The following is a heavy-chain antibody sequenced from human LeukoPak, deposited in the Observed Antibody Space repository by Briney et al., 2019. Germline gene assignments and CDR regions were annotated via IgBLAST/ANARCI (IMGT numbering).Heavy chain of an antibody. V-gene: IGHV3-7*01. CDR1: GFTFSSSW. Sequence: GGSLRLSCAASGFTFSSSWMSWVRQAPGKGLEWVANIIQDGSAQYYVDSVKGRFTISRDNADNSLYLQMNSLRAEDTAVYYCAIDLFSCSSTSCYVYWGRGALVTVSS. CDR3: AIDLFSCSSTSCYVY. J-gene: IGHJ4*02. D-gene: IGHD2-2*01. CDR2: IIQDGSAQ.